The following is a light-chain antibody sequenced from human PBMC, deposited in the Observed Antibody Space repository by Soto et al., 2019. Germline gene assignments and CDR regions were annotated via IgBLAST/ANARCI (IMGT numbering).Light chain of an antibody. Sequence: QSVLTQPASVSGSPGQSITISCTGSSSDVGAYNFVSWYQHHPGKAPKLILYEPTTRPSGVSSRFSGSKSGNTASLTISGLQADDKANYYCSSYTSSNTPDVFGTGTKVTVL. CDR1: SSDVGAYNF. V-gene: IGLV2-14*01. CDR3: SSYTSSNTPDV. J-gene: IGLJ1*01. CDR2: EPT.